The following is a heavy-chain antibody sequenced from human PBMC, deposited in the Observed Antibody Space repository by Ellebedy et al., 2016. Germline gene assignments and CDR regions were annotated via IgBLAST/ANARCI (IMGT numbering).Heavy chain of an antibody. CDR2: ISWNSGSI. CDR1: GFTFDDYA. Sequence: SLKISXAASGFTFDDYAMHWVRQAPGKGLEWVSGISWNSGSIGYADSVKGRFTISRDNAKNSLYLQMNSLRAEDTALYYCAKDSSGWLDDAFDIWGQGTMVTVSS. D-gene: IGHD6-19*01. CDR3: AKDSSGWLDDAFDI. J-gene: IGHJ3*02. V-gene: IGHV3-9*01.